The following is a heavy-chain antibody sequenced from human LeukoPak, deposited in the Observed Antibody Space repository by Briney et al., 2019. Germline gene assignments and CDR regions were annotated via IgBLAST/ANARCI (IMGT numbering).Heavy chain of an antibody. CDR3: AKDGKRRYFYWLLVHIEGEYYFDY. J-gene: IGHJ4*02. Sequence: GGSLRLSCAASGFTFRSYAMSWVRQAPGKGLEWVSAISGSGGSTYYADSVKGRFTISRDNSKNTLYLQMNSLRAEDTAVYYCAKDGKRRYFYWLLVHIEGEYYFDYWGQGTLVTVSS. CDR1: GFTFRSYA. CDR2: ISGSGGST. V-gene: IGHV3-23*01. D-gene: IGHD3-9*01.